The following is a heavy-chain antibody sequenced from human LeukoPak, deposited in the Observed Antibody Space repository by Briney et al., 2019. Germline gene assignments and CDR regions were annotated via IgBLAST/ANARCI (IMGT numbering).Heavy chain of an antibody. V-gene: IGHV3-13*01. J-gene: IGHJ6*02. Sequence: PGGSLRLSCAASGFTFSSYDMHWVRQATGKGLEWVSAIGTAGDTYYPGSVKGRFTISRENAKNSLYLQMNSLRAEDTAVYYCARSTSDFGPFYGMDVWGQGTTVTVSS. D-gene: IGHD4/OR15-4a*01. CDR3: ARSTSDFGPFYGMDV. CDR1: GFTFSSYD. CDR2: IGTAGDT.